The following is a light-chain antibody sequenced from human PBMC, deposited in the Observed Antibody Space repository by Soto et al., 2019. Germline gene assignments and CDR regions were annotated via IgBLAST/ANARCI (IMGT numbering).Light chain of an antibody. V-gene: IGKV3-20*01. CDR1: ESISNSY. J-gene: IGKJ1*01. CDR2: GAS. Sequence: VLTQAPATPSVSPGQRDPLSCRASESISNSYLAWYQQRPGQAPRLLIYGASSRATGIPDRFSGSGSGTDFTLTISRLEPEDFAVYYCHQYGSSPSTFGQGTKVDIK. CDR3: HQYGSSPST.